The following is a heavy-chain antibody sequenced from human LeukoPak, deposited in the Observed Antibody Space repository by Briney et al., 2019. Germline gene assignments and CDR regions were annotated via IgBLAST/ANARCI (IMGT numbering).Heavy chain of an antibody. CDR1: GYTLTELS. CDR3: ATLRTNYYGSGSYYWFYP. V-gene: IGHV1-24*01. J-gene: IGHJ5*02. Sequence: ASVKVSCKVSGYTLTELSMHWVRQAPGKGLEWMGGFDPEDGETIYAQKFQGRVTMTEDTSTDTAYMELSSLRSEDTAVYYCATLRTNYYGSGSYYWFYPWGEGTLVTVSS. D-gene: IGHD3-10*01. CDR2: FDPEDGET.